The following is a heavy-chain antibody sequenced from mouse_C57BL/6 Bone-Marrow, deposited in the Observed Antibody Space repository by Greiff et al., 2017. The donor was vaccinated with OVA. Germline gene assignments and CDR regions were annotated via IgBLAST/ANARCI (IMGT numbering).Heavy chain of an antibody. J-gene: IGHJ4*01. CDR2: IYPGSGST. D-gene: IGHD1-1*01. CDR3: ARDGYYGSRDYAMDY. Sequence: QVQLQQPGAELVKPGASVKMSCKASGYTFTSYWITWVKQRPGQGLEWIGDIYPGSGSTNYNEKFKSKATLTVDTSSSTAYMQLSSLTSEDSAVYYCARDGYYGSRDYAMDYWGQGTSVTVSS. CDR1: GYTFTSYW. V-gene: IGHV1-55*01.